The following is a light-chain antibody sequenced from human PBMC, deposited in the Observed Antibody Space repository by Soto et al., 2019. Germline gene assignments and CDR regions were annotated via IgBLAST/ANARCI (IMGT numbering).Light chain of an antibody. CDR2: AAS. J-gene: IGKJ1*01. CDR3: QQNYKTPWT. V-gene: IGKV1-39*01. CDR1: QNISSY. Sequence: DIQMTQSPSSLSASLGDRVTFTCRASQNISSYLNWYQQKPGKAPKLLSYAASSLQSGVPSRFSGSGSGTDFTLTISRLQPEDFATFSCQQNYKTPWTFGQGTKVQIK.